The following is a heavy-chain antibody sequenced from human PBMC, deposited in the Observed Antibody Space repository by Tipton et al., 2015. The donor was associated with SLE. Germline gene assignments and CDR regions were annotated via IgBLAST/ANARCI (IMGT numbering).Heavy chain of an antibody. Sequence: QSGPEVKKPGASVKVSCKASGYTFTSYGISWVRQAPGQGLEWMGWISAYNGNTNYAQKLQGRVTMTTDTSTSTAYMELRSLRSDDTAVYYCASQGYCSSTSCPIGYFRHWGQGTLVTVSS. V-gene: IGHV1-18*01. CDR1: GYTFTSYG. CDR3: ASQGYCSSTSCPIGYFRH. CDR2: ISAYNGNT. D-gene: IGHD2-2*01. J-gene: IGHJ1*01.